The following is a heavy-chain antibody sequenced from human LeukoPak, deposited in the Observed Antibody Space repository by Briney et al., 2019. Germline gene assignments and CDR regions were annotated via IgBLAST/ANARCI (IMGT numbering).Heavy chain of an antibody. D-gene: IGHD3-16*02. V-gene: IGHV3-64*01. CDR1: GFTFSSYA. CDR3: ARARPIAYYYYYMDV. Sequence: GGSLRLSCAASGFTFSSYAMHWVRQAPGKGVKYVSAISSNGGSTYYANSVKGRFTISRDNSKNTLYLQMGSLRAEDMAVYYCARARPIAYYYYYMDVWGKGTTVTVSS. J-gene: IGHJ6*03. CDR2: ISSNGGST.